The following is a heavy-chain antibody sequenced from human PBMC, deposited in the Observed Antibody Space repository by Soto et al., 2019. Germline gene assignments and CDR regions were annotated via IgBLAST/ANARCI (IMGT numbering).Heavy chain of an antibody. Sequence: EVQLVESGGTLVQPGGSLRLSCAASAFTFNTYWMHWVRQAPGKGLVWVSRINSDGTKTTYADSVKGRFTISRDNAKNTVYLQMNSLRAEDTPVYYCATVATNSYNWVDPWGQGTLVTVSS. CDR3: ATVATNSYNWVDP. V-gene: IGHV3-74*01. CDR2: INSDGTKT. D-gene: IGHD5-12*01. CDR1: AFTFNTYW. J-gene: IGHJ5*02.